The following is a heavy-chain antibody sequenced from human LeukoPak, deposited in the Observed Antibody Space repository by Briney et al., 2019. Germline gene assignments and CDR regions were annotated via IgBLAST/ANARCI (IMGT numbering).Heavy chain of an antibody. CDR1: GYTFTGYY. V-gene: IGHV1-2*02. J-gene: IGHJ5*02. CDR3: SRTGYHYASGLDA. D-gene: IGHD3-10*01. CDR2: INPNSGGT. Sequence: ASVKVSCKASGYTFTGYYMHWVRQAPGQGLEWMGWINPNSGGTNYAQKFQGRVTMTRDPSISTAYMEPSSWRPGRPAGVYCSRTGYHYASGLDAWGQGTLVTVSS.